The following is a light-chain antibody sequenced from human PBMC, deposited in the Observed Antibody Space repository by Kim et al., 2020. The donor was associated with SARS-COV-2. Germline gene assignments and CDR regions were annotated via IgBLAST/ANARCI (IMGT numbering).Light chain of an antibody. CDR1: ASDVGGYKY. Sequence: GQSITISCTGTASDVGGYKYVSWYQQHPAKAPKVIIYDVDNRPSGVSNRFSGSKSGNTASLTISGLQAEDEADYYCSSYTSSSIWVFGGGTQLTVL. J-gene: IGLJ3*02. CDR2: DVD. V-gene: IGLV2-14*03. CDR3: SSYTSSSIWV.